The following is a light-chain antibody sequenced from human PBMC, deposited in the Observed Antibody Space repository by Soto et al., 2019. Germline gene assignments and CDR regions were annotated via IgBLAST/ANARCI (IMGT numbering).Light chain of an antibody. CDR1: SSNIGAGND. V-gene: IGLV1-40*01. J-gene: IGLJ2*01. CDR3: QSYDSSLRGV. Sequence: QPVLTQPPSVSGAPGQRVTISCTWSSSNIGAGNDVHWYQQHPRTAPKLLIFGNINRPSGVPDRFSGSKSGTSASLAITGLQAEDEADYYCQSYDSSLRGVFGGGTKLTVL. CDR2: GNI.